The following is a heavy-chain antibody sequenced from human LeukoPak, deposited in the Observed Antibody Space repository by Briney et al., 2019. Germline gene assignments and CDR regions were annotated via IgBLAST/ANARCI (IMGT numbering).Heavy chain of an antibody. J-gene: IGHJ5*02. CDR2: IRGSGGST. CDR1: GFTFSSYA. CDR3: AKGDYYDSSGYYSGRFDP. V-gene: IGHV3-23*01. Sequence: TGGSLRLSCAASGFTFSSYAMSWVRQAPGKGLKWVSAIRGSGGSTYYADSVKGRFTISRDNSKNTLYLQMNSLRAEDTAVYYCAKGDYYDSSGYYSGRFDPWGQGTLVTVSS. D-gene: IGHD3-22*01.